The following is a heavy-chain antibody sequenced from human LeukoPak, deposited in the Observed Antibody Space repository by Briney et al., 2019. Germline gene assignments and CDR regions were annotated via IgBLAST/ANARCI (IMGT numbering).Heavy chain of an antibody. D-gene: IGHD3-22*01. CDR2: ASYDGGHK. Sequence: GGSLRLSCVGSGFSLSEYGIHWVRQAPGKGLEWVAVASYDGGHKYYADSVKGRFTISRDTSSDTVSLQMNSLRVEDTAVYYCARDRINMMVLGHDSGLDFWGQGTLVTVSS. J-gene: IGHJ4*02. V-gene: IGHV3-30*03. CDR1: GFSLSEYG. CDR3: ARDRINMMVLGHDSGLDF.